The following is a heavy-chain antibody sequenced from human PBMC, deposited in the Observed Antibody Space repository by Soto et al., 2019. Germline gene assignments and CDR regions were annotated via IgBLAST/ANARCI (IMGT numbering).Heavy chain of an antibody. D-gene: IGHD3-10*01. Sequence: QVQLVESGGGVVQPGRSLRLSCAASGFTFSSYGMHWVRQAPGKGLEWVAVIWYDGSNKYYADSVKGRFTISRDNSKNTLYLQMNSLRAEDTAVYYCARGQSGDSGAWFGELWYFDLWGRGTLVTVSS. J-gene: IGHJ2*01. CDR1: GFTFSSYG. CDR2: IWYDGSNK. V-gene: IGHV3-33*01. CDR3: ARGQSGDSGAWFGELWYFDL.